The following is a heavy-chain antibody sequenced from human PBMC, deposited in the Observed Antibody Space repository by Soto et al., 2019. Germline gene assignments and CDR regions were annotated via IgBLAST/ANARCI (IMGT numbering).Heavy chain of an antibody. J-gene: IGHJ3*02. D-gene: IGHD3-22*01. V-gene: IGHV5-51*01. CDR3: ATAYVYDFENSNYYRDAFDI. CDR2: MYPDDSDI. Sequence: PGESLKISCKASGYSFSFYWIGWVRQMPGKGLEWMAIMYPDDSDIRYSPSFEAHVTISADKSTSTAFLQWSSLKASDTAMYYCATAYVYDFENSNYYRDAFDIWGQGTQVTVSS. CDR1: GYSFSFYW.